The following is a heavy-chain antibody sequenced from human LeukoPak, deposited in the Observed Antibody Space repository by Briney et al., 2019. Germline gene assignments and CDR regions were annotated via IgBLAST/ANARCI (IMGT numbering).Heavy chain of an antibody. D-gene: IGHD6-19*01. CDR1: GFTFSSYG. CDR2: ISYDGSNK. Sequence: GRSLRLSCAASGFTFSSYGMHWVRQAPGKGLEWVAVISYDGSNKYYADSVKGRFTISRDNSKNTLYLQMNSLRAEDTAVYYCAKDLGAIAVAAKDWFDPWGQGTLVTVSS. J-gene: IGHJ5*02. CDR3: AKDLGAIAVAAKDWFDP. V-gene: IGHV3-30*18.